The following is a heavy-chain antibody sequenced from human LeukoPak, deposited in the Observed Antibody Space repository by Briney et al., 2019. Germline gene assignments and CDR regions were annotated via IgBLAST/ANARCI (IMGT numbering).Heavy chain of an antibody. CDR3: ARGGHVAVPGDPNSNWFDP. J-gene: IGHJ5*02. CDR1: GGSISSSSYY. CDR2: IYYSGST. V-gene: IGHV4-39*07. D-gene: IGHD2/OR15-2a*01. Sequence: SETLSLTCTVSGGSISSSSYYWGWIRQPPGKGLEWIGSIYYSGSTYYNPSLKSRVTISVDTSKNQFSLKLSSVTAADTAVYYCARGGHVAVPGDPNSNWFDPWGQGTLVTVSS.